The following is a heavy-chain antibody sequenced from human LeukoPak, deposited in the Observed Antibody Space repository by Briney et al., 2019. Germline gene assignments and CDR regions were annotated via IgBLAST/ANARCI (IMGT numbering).Heavy chain of an antibody. V-gene: IGHV1-18*01. CDR3: ARGVVSGYSSSWPDY. CDR2: ISAYNGNT. J-gene: IGHJ4*02. Sequence: GASVKVSCKASGYTFTSYGISWVRQAPGQGLEWMGWISAYNGNTNYAQKLQGRVTITADESTSTAYMELSSLRSEDTAVYYCARGVVSGYSSSWPDYWGQGTLVTVSS. CDR1: GYTFTSYG. D-gene: IGHD6-13*01.